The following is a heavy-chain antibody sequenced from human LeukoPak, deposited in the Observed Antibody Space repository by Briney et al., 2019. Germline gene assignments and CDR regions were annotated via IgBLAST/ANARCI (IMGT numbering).Heavy chain of an antibody. D-gene: IGHD3-10*01. CDR2: MNPNSGNT. CDR1: GYTFTSYD. V-gene: IGHV1-8*01. J-gene: IGHJ4*02. Sequence: GASVKVSCKAFGYTFTSYDINWVRQATGQGLEWMGWMNPNSGNTGYAQKFQGRVTMTRNTSISTAYMELSSLRSEDTAVYYCARRITMVRGVEVFNYWGQGTLVTVSS. CDR3: ARRITMVRGVEVFNY.